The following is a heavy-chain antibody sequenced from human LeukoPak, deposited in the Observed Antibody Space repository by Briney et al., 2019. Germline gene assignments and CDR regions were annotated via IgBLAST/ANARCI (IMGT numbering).Heavy chain of an antibody. Sequence: SETLSLTCTVSGGSISSYYWSWIRQPPGKGLEWIGYTYYSGSTNYNPSLKSRVTISVDTSKNQFSLKLSSVTAADTAVYYCARVGYYDSSGLDYWGQGTLVTVSS. CDR3: ARVGYYDSSGLDY. V-gene: IGHV4-59*01. CDR1: GGSISSYY. D-gene: IGHD3-22*01. CDR2: TYYSGST. J-gene: IGHJ4*02.